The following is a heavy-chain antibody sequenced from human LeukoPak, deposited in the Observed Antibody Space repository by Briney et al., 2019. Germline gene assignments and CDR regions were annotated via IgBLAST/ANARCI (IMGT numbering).Heavy chain of an antibody. J-gene: IGHJ6*02. CDR3: ARENYYSMDV. CDR1: GFIFNNYR. CDR2: ITGSSSHT. Sequence: GGSLRLSCAASGFIFNNYRMNWVRQAPGKGLEWLSYITGSSSHTNYADSVKGRFTISRDNAKNSLYLQMNSLRAEDTAVYYCARENYYSMDVWGQGTTVTVSS. V-gene: IGHV3-21*05.